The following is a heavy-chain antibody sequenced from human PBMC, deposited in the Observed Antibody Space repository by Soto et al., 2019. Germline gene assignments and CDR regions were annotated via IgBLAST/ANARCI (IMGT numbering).Heavy chain of an antibody. D-gene: IGHD3-16*01. J-gene: IGHJ6*02. Sequence: QVNLVESGGGAVQRGRSLRVSCAASGFILSSYGMHWVRQAPGKGLEWVAIINYDGSNKFYGDAVKGRFTISRDNSKNMVHLKMNSLRGEDTAVYYCARCKQKMMNSGLDVWGHGATVTVSS. CDR3: ARCKQKMMNSGLDV. V-gene: IGHV3-33*01. CDR1: GFILSSYG. CDR2: INYDGSNK.